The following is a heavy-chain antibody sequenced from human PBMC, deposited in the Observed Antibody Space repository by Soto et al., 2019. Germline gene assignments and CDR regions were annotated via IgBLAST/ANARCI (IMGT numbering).Heavy chain of an antibody. V-gene: IGHV1-46*03. Sequence: ASVKASCKASGYTFTSYYMHWVRQAPGQGLEWMGIINPSGGSTSYAQKFQGRVTMTRDTSTSTVYMELSSLRSEDTAVYYCTREDTRHFDYWGQGTLVTVSS. CDR2: INPSGGST. CDR1: GYTFTSYY. J-gene: IGHJ4*02. CDR3: TREDTRHFDY.